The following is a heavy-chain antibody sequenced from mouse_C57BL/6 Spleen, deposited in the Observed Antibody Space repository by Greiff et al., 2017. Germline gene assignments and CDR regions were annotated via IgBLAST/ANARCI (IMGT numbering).Heavy chain of an antibody. CDR2: INPNNGGT. CDR1: GYTFTDYN. CDR3: AKEDYYGSSFYWYFDV. J-gene: IGHJ1*03. Sequence: EVQLQQSGPELVKPGASVKMSCKASGYTFTDYNMHWVKQSHGKSLEWIGYINPNNGGTSYNQKFKGKATLTVNKSSSTAYMELRSLTSEDSAVYYCAKEDYYGSSFYWYFDVWGTGTTVTVSS. D-gene: IGHD1-1*01. V-gene: IGHV1-22*01.